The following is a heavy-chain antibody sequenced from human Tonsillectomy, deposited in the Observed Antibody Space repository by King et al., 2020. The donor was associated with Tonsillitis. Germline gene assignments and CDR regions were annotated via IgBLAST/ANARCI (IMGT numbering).Heavy chain of an antibody. V-gene: IGHV3-7*03. CDR1: XFTFNNFX. CDR2: TKQDGSDN. Sequence: QLVQSGGGLVQPXGSLRLSCAASXFTFNNFXXTWVRQAPGKGXEWVANTKQDGSDNYYVXXVKXRFXISXXNAKNSLXLQMNSLRAEDTAVXYCVRPXXXXPXDWGXXXXVXX. CDR3: VRPXXXXPXD. J-gene: IGHJ1*01.